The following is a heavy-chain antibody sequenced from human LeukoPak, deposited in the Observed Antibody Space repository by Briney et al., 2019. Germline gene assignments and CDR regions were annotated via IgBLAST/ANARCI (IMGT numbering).Heavy chain of an antibody. CDR1: GGSISSYY. CDR2: IYYSGST. Sequence: SETLSLTCTVSGGSISSYYWSWIRQPPGKGLEWIGYIYYSGSTNYNPSLKSRVTISVDTSKNQFSLKLSSVTAADTAVYYCASSSGAMVRGVAYFDYWGQGTLLTVSS. V-gene: IGHV4-59*01. D-gene: IGHD3-10*01. J-gene: IGHJ4*02. CDR3: ASSSGAMVRGVAYFDY.